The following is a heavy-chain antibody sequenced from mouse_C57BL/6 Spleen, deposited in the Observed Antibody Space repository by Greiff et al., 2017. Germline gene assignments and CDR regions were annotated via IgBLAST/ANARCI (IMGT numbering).Heavy chain of an antibody. Sequence: EVQLQQSGPELMKPGASVKISCKASGYTFTDYYMNWVKQSHGKSLEWIGDINPNNGGTSYNQKFKGKATLTVDKSSSTAYMELRSLTSEDSAVYYCAPYDAMDYWGQGTSVTVSS. CDR1: GYTFTDYY. D-gene: IGHD6-5*01. V-gene: IGHV1-26*01. CDR2: INPNNGGT. J-gene: IGHJ4*01. CDR3: APYDAMDY.